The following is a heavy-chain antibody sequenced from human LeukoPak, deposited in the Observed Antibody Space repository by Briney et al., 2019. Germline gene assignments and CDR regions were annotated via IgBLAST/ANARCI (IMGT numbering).Heavy chain of an antibody. J-gene: IGHJ4*02. Sequence: GGSLRLSCAASGFTFSSYGMHWVRQAPGQGLEWMGIINPSGGSTSYAQKFQGRVTMTRDTSTSTVYMELSSLRSEDTAVYYCARDLTMVRGVMGSYFDYWGQGTLVTVSS. CDR3: ARDLTMVRGVMGSYFDY. V-gene: IGHV1-46*01. D-gene: IGHD3-10*01. CDR2: INPSGGST. CDR1: GFTFSSYG.